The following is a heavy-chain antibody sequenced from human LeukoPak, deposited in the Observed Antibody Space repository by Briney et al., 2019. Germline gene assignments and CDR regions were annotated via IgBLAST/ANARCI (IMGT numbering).Heavy chain of an antibody. CDR2: IYYSGST. V-gene: IGHV4-39*01. J-gene: IGHJ5*02. D-gene: IGHD6-13*01. CDR1: GGSLSSSSYY. Sequence: SETLSLTCTVSGGSLSSSSYYWGWIRQPPGKGLGWLGSIYYSGSTYYNPSLKSRVTISVDTSKNQFSLKLSSVTAADTAVYYCARPGVGSSSWYWSDPWGQGSLVTVSS. CDR3: ARPGVGSSSWYWSDP.